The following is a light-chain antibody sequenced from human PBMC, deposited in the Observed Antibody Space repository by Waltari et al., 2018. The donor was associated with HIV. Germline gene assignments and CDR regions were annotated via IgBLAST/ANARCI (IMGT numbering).Light chain of an antibody. V-gene: IGLV1-44*01. CDR2: GDD. Sequence: HSVLTQPASVSATPGQRVPIPCSGSGSNIETNTVSWSQIFPGTAPKLFIFGDDQRPSGVPDRFSGSKSGTSASLTISGLQSEDEATYFCAAWDDSLNGQVVFGGGTLLTVL. J-gene: IGLJ2*01. CDR1: GSNIETNT. CDR3: AAWDDSLNGQVV.